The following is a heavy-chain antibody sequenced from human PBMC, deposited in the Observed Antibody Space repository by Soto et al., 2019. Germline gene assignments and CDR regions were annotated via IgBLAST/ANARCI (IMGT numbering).Heavy chain of an antibody. Sequence: SETLSLTCTVSGGSISSGGYYWSRIRQHPGKGLEWIGYIYYSGSTYYNPSLKSRVTISVDTSKNQFSLKLSSVTAADTAVYYCARDRATVTNPYYYYYGMDVWGRGTTVTVSS. V-gene: IGHV4-31*03. CDR3: ARDRATVTNPYYYYYGMDV. CDR1: GGSISSGGYY. CDR2: IYYSGST. J-gene: IGHJ6*02. D-gene: IGHD4-17*01.